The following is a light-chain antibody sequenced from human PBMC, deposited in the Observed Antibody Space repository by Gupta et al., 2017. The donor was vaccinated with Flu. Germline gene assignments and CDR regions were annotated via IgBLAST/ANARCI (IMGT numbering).Light chain of an antibody. V-gene: IGLV2-8*01. Sequence: QSALTQPPSASGQPGQSVIIACTGTSSDVGGYDRVSWYQQHPGKAPKLVIYEVTERPSGVPDRFSGSKSGNTASLTVSGLQAEDEADYHCSSWGGSNNWVFGGGTRLTVL. CDR2: EVT. CDR3: SSWGGSNNWV. CDR1: SSDVGGYDR. J-gene: IGLJ3*02.